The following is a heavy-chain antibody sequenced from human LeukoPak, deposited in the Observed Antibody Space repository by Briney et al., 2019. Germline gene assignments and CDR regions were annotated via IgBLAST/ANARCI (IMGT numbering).Heavy chain of an antibody. V-gene: IGHV1-69*01. CDR1: GGTFSSYA. CDR2: IIPIFGTA. J-gene: IGHJ5*02. Sequence: SVKVSCKASGGTFSSYAISWVRQAPGQGLEWMGGIIPIFGTANYAQKFQGRVTITADESTSTAYMELSSLRSEDTAVYYCARSGDCYQRFRASWFDPWGQGTLVTVSS. CDR3: ARSGDCYQRFRASWFDP. D-gene: IGHD2-21*02.